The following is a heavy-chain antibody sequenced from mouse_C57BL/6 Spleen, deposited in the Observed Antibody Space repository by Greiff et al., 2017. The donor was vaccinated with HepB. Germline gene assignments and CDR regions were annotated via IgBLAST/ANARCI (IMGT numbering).Heavy chain of an antibody. D-gene: IGHD1-1*01. CDR2: INPSNGGT. J-gene: IGHJ1*03. Sequence: QVQLQQPGTELVKPGASVKLSCKASGYTFTSYWMHWVKQRPGQGLEWIGNINPSNGGTNYHAKFKSKATLTEDKSSSTAYMQLRSLTSEDSAVYYCARSPVVATRYFDVWGTGTTVTVSS. V-gene: IGHV1-53*01. CDR3: ARSPVVATRYFDV. CDR1: GYTFTSYW.